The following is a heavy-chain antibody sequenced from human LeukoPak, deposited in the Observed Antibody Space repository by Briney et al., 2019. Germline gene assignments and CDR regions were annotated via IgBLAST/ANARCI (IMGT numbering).Heavy chain of an antibody. J-gene: IGHJ4*02. D-gene: IGHD2-2*01. CDR2: IWYDGSNK. CDR3: ARDQGGYCSSTSCYAGFDY. CDR1: GFTFSSYG. V-gene: IGHV3-33*01. Sequence: PGRSLRLSCAASGFTFSSYGMHCVRQAPGKGLEWVAVIWYDGSNKYYADSVKGRFTISRDNSKNTLYLQMNSLRAEDTAVYYCARDQGGYCSSTSCYAGFDYWGQGTLVTVSS.